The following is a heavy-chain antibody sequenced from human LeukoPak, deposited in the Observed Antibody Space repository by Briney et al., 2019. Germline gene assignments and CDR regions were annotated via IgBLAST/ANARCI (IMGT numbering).Heavy chain of an antibody. CDR3: AKGKRDIVVVVAATLPY. CDR1: GFTFSSYA. V-gene: IGHV3-23*01. CDR2: ISGSGGST. Sequence: PGGSLRHSCAASGFTFSSYAMSWVRQAPGKGLEWVSAISGSGGSTYYADSVKGRFTISRDNSKNTLYLQMNSLRAEDTAVYYCAKGKRDIVVVVAATLPYWGQGTLVTVSS. D-gene: IGHD2-15*01. J-gene: IGHJ4*02.